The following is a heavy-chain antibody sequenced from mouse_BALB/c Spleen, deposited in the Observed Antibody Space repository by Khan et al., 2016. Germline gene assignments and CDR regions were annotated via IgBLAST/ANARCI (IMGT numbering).Heavy chain of an antibody. CDR3: ARLYGSTYWYFDV. Sequence: QVQLQQPGAELVKPGASVKLSCKASGYTFTSYDINWVRQRPEQGLEWIGWIFPGDGSTKYNEKFKGKATLTTDKSSSTAYLQLSRLTSEDSAVYFCARLYGSTYWYFDVWGAGTTVTVSS. V-gene: IGHV1-85*01. CDR1: GYTFTSYD. J-gene: IGHJ1*01. CDR2: IFPGDGST. D-gene: IGHD1-1*01.